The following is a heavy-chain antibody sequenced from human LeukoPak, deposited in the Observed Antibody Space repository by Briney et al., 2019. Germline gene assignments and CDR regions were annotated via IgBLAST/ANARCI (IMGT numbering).Heavy chain of an antibody. Sequence: SETLSLTCTVSGYSISSGYYWGRIRQPPGKGLEWIGSIYHSGSTYYNPSLKSRVTISVDTSKNQFSLKLSSVTAADTAVYYCAREVDYGDYVFDYWGQGTLVTVSS. V-gene: IGHV4-38-2*02. J-gene: IGHJ4*02. CDR1: GYSISSGYY. D-gene: IGHD4-17*01. CDR3: AREVDYGDYVFDY. CDR2: IYHSGST.